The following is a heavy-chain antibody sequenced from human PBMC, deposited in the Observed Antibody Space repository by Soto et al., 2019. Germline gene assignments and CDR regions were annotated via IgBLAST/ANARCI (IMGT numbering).Heavy chain of an antibody. CDR3: ARLSGEFWSGSSPRGMDV. J-gene: IGHJ6*02. CDR2: IYHSGST. CDR1: GGSISSSNW. Sequence: QVQLQESGPGLVKPSGTLSLTCAVSGGSISSSNWWSWVRQPPGKGLEWIGEIYHSGSTNYNPSLKSRVTISVDKSTNQFSLKLSSVTAADTAVYYCARLSGEFWSGSSPRGMDVWGQGTTVTVSS. D-gene: IGHD3-3*01. V-gene: IGHV4-4*02.